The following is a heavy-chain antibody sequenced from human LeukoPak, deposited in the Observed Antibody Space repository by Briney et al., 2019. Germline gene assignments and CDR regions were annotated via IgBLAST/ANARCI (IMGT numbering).Heavy chain of an antibody. CDR3: AKDGALLWFGELLFENGMDV. CDR1: GFTFSSYA. Sequence: PGRSLRLSCAASGFTFSSYAMSWVRQAPGKGLEWVSAISGSGGSTYYADSVKGRFTISRDNSKNTLYLQMNSLRAEDTAVYYCAKDGALLWFGELLFENGMDVWGKGTTVTVSS. V-gene: IGHV3-23*01. J-gene: IGHJ6*04. D-gene: IGHD3-10*01. CDR2: ISGSGGST.